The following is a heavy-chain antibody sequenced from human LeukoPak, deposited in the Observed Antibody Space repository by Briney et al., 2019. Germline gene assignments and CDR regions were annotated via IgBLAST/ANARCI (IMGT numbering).Heavy chain of an antibody. D-gene: IGHD2-8*01. J-gene: IGHJ5*02. CDR2: INTNTGNP. V-gene: IGHV7-4-1*02. CDR3: ARESTYCTNGVCSRTFDP. CDR1: GYSFTSYA. Sequence: EASVKVSCKASGYSFTSYAMNWVRQAPGQGLEWMRWINTNTGNPTYAQGFTGRFVFSLDTSVSTAHLQISSLKAEDTAVYYCARESTYCTNGVCSRTFDPWGQGTLVTVSS.